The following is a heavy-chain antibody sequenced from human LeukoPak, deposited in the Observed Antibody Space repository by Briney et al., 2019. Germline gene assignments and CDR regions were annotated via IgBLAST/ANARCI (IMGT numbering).Heavy chain of an antibody. J-gene: IGHJ4*02. CDR1: GYTFTGYY. D-gene: IGHD1-26*01. V-gene: IGHV1-2*02. CDR2: INPNSGGT. CDR3: ARGPLAYSGISGGDY. Sequence: GASVKVSCKASGYTFTGYYMHWVRQAPGQGLEWMGWINPNSGGTNYAQKFQGRVIMTRDTSISTAYMELTSLRSDDTAVYYCARGPLAYSGISGGDYWGQGTLVTVSS.